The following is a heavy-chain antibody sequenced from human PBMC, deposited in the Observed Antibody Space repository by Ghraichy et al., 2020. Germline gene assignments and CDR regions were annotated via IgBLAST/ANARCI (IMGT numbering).Heavy chain of an antibody. CDR1: GFTFSSHW. CDR2: INNDGSTT. D-gene: IGHD2-15*01. Sequence: GGSLRLSCAASGFTFSSHWMHWVRQAPGKGLVWVSRINNDGSTTTYADSVKGRFTISRDNAKNTLYMQMNSLRAEDTAVYYCARVGSFAVTAFDIWGQGTMVTVSS. CDR3: ARVGSFAVTAFDI. J-gene: IGHJ3*02. V-gene: IGHV3-74*01.